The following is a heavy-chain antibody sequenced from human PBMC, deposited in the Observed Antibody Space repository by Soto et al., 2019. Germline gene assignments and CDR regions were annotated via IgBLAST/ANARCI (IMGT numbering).Heavy chain of an antibody. CDR3: ARVPYGGSYWREFDY. J-gene: IGHJ4*02. V-gene: IGHV3-21*01. Sequence: PVGSLRLSCASSVFTFSSYSMNCVRQSPGKGLEWVSSIFISSSYIYYADSVKGRFTISRDNAKNSLYLQMNSLRADDTAVYYCARVPYGGSYWREFDYWGQGTLVTVSS. D-gene: IGHD1-26*01. CDR2: IFISSSYI. CDR1: VFTFSSYS.